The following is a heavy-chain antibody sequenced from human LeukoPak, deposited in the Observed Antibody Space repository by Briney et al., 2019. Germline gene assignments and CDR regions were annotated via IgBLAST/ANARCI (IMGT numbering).Heavy chain of an antibody. J-gene: IGHJ3*02. CDR1: GGTFSSYA. V-gene: IGHV1-69*01. CDR3: ARLGDHSSGWYDGVSATKNVRAFDI. Sequence: GSSVKVSCKASGGTFSSYAISWVRQAPGQGLEWMGGIIPIFGTANYAQQFQGRVTITADESTSTAYMELSSLRSEDTAVYYCARLGDHSSGWYDGVSATKNVRAFDIWGQGTMVTVSS. D-gene: IGHD6-19*01. CDR2: IIPIFGTA.